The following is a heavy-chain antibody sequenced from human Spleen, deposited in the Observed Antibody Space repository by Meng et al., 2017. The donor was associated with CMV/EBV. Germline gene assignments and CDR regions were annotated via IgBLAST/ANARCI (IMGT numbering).Heavy chain of an antibody. J-gene: IGHJ4*02. CDR2: IYPNGNT. D-gene: IGHD3-22*01. CDR1: GFSVSRNY. V-gene: IGHV3-53*01. Sequence: GGSLRLSCAASGFSVSRNYMSWVRQAPGKGLEWVSVIYPNGNTFYADSVKGRFTISRDNAKNSLYLQMNSLRAEDTAVYYCARGTHYYDSSGYPYYFDYWGQGTLVTVSS. CDR3: ARGTHYYDSSGYPYYFDY.